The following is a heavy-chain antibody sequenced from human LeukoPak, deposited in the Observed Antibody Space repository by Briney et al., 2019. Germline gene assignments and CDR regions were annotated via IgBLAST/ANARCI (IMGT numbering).Heavy chain of an antibody. Sequence: ASLKVSCTASGYTFTRYYMHWVPQAPGQRLKWMGIINTTDGGTSYPQKSQGRVAMTRDMSTSTVYMERNSLSSEDTALYCWARVSVVFGLYYFDYWGQGTLVTVSS. J-gene: IGHJ4*02. CDR1: GYTFTRYY. CDR3: ARVSVVFGLYYFDY. V-gene: IGHV1-46*01. D-gene: IGHD3-3*01. CDR2: INTTDGGT.